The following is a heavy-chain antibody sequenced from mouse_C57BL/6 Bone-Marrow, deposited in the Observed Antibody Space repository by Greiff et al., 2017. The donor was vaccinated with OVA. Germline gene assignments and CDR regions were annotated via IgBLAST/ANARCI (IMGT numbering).Heavy chain of an antibody. D-gene: IGHD2-4*01. J-gene: IGHJ3*01. V-gene: IGHV2-2*01. CDR1: GFSLTSYG. CDR2: IWSGGST. CDR3: ARPSYDSWFAY. Sequence: QVQLQQSGPGLVQPSQSLSITCTVSGFSLTSYGVHWVRQSPGKGLEWLGVIWSGGSTDYNAAFISRLSISKDNSKSQVFFKMNSLQADDTAIYYCARPSYDSWFAYWGQGTLVTVSA.